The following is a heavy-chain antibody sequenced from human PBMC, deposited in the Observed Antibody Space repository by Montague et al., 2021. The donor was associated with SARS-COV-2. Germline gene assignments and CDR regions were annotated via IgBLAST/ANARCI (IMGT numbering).Heavy chain of an antibody. CDR3: ARDRRYSGGYLHTYNWFDP. Sequence: SETLSLTCTVSGGCISSYTRRWIRQPDGKSPVSIGRSNTSGSSNYNPSLKSRVTMSVDTSQNQFSLKLSSVTAADTAVYYCARDRRYSGGYLHTYNWFDPWGQGTLVTVSS. CDR2: SNTSGSS. J-gene: IGHJ5*02. V-gene: IGHV4-4*07. CDR1: GGCISSYT. D-gene: IGHD1-26*01.